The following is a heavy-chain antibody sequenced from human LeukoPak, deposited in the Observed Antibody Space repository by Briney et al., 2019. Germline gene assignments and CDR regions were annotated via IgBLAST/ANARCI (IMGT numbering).Heavy chain of an antibody. CDR3: ARVDVTMVRGVINGTIDY. D-gene: IGHD3-10*01. CDR2: IYHSGST. Sequence: SETLSLTCTVSGGSISSSSYYWGWIRQPPGKGLEWIGSIYHSGSTNYNPSLKSRVTISVDTSKNQFSLKLSSVTAVDTAVYYCARVDVTMVRGVINGTIDYWGQGTLVTVSS. J-gene: IGHJ4*02. V-gene: IGHV4-39*07. CDR1: GGSISSSSYY.